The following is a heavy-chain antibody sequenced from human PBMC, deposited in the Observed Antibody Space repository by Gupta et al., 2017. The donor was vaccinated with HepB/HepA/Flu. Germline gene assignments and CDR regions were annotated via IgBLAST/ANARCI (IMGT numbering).Heavy chain of an antibody. V-gene: IGHV1-69*01. Sequence: QVQLVQSGAEVKKPGSSVKVSFKGSGGTFSSYAISWVRQAPGQGLEWMGGIIPIFGTPNYAQKFQGRVTITADESTITAYMELRSLRSEDTAVYYCARQVRYGYNFYNHYWGQGTLVTVYS. CDR3: ARQVRYGYNFYNHY. J-gene: IGHJ4*02. CDR1: GGTFSSYA. CDR2: IIPIFGTP. D-gene: IGHD5-24*01.